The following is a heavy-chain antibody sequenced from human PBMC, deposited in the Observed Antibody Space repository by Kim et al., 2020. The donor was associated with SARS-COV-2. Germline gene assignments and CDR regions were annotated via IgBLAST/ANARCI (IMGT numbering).Heavy chain of an antibody. CDR1: GGSFSGYY. CDR3: ARYHSRVYGSGSYYNAPRSYYFDY. D-gene: IGHD3-10*01. V-gene: IGHV4-34*01. J-gene: IGHJ4*02. Sequence: SETLSLTCAVYGGSFSGYYWSWIRQPPGKGLEWIGEINHSGSTNYNPSLKSRVTISVDTSKNQFSLKLSSVTAADTAVYYCARYHSRVYGSGSYYNAPRSYYFDYWGQGTLVTVSS. CDR2: INHSGST.